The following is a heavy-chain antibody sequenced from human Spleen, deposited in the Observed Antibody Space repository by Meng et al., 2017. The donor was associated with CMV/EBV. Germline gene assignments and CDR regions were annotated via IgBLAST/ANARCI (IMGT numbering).Heavy chain of an antibody. V-gene: IGHV1-69*05. Sequence: SVKVSCKASGGTFDRHVISWVRQAPGQGLEWMGGVIPLFGTADYAQKFQGRVTITTDESTGTSYLELGRLRSEDTAVYYCARVRLRGTQRFFYGMDVWGQGTTVSVSS. CDR1: GGTFDRHV. D-gene: IGHD3-16*01. CDR3: ARVRLRGTQRFFYGMDV. J-gene: IGHJ6*02. CDR2: VIPLFGTA.